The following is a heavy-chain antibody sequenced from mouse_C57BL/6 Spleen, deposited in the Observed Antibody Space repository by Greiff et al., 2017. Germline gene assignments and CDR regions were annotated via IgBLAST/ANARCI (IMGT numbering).Heavy chain of an antibody. CDR1: GYTFTSYW. Sequence: VQLQQPGAELVRPGSSVKLSCKASGYTFTSYWMDWVKQRPGQGLEWIGNIYPCDSNTYYNQKFKDKATLTVDKSSSTAYMQLSSLTSEDSAVYYCAREEGMVNLDYWGQGTTLTVSS. V-gene: IGHV1-61*01. CDR2: IYPCDSNT. J-gene: IGHJ2*01. D-gene: IGHD2-13*01. CDR3: AREEGMVNLDY.